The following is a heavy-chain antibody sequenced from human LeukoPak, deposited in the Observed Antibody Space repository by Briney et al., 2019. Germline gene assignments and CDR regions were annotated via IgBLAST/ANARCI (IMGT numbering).Heavy chain of an antibody. J-gene: IGHJ4*02. D-gene: IGHD2-2*01. V-gene: IGHV3-30*02. Sequence: GGSLRLSCAASGFTFSSYGMHWVRQAPGKGLEWVAFIRYDGSNKYYADSVKGRFTISRDNSKNTLYLQMNSLRAEDTAVYYCAKDYCSSTSCQFFDYWGQGTLVTVSS. CDR3: AKDYCSSTSCQFFDY. CDR2: IRYDGSNK. CDR1: GFTFSSYG.